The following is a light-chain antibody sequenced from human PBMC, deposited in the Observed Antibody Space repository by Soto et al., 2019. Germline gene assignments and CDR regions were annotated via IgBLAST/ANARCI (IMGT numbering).Light chain of an antibody. CDR2: DVS. J-gene: IGLJ1*01. CDR3: SAYTSSSTYV. V-gene: IGLV2-14*01. CDR1: SSDVGSYNY. Sequence: QSVLAQPPSVSGSPGQSVTISCTGTSSDVGSYNYVSWYQQHPGTAPRLMIYDVSNRPSGVSNRFSGSKSGNTASLTISGLQAEDEDDYYCSAYTSSSTYVFGTGTKVTVL.